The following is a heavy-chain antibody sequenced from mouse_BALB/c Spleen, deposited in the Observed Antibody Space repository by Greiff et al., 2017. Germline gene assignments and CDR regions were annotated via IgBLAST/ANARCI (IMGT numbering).Heavy chain of an antibody. V-gene: IGHV3-2*02. CDR1: GYSITSDYA. CDR3: ARRPLYYYAMDY. J-gene: IGHJ4*01. CDR2: ISYSGST. Sequence: EVKLQESGPGLVKPSQSLSLTCTVTGYSITSDYAWNWIRQFPGNKLEWMGYISYSGSTSYNPSLKSRISITRDTSKNQFFLQLNSVTTEDTATYYCARRPLYYYAMDYWGQGTSVTVSS. D-gene: IGHD6-5*01.